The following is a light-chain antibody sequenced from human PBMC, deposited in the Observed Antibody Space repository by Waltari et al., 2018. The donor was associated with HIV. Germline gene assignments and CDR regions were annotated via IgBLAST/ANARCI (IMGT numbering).Light chain of an antibody. CDR3: QSYDSGLTAYV. CDR2: GNT. V-gene: IGLV1-40*01. Sequence: QSVLTQPPSVSGAPGQRVTISCPGVSSNIRAGYDVHWFQPRPGTAPKLLIYGNTNRPSGVPDRFSGSKSGTSASLAITGLQAEDEADYYCQSYDSGLTAYVFGTGTKVTVL. CDR1: SSNIRAGYD. J-gene: IGLJ1*01.